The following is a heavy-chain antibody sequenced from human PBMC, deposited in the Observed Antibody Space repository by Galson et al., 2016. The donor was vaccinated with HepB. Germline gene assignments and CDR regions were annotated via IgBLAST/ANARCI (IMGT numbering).Heavy chain of an antibody. D-gene: IGHD6-19*01. V-gene: IGHV4-39*01. CDR3: VGLGGRGGYNLDP. CDR1: GVSVSSRRFY. Sequence: CTVSGVSVSSRRFYWDWVRQPPGQGLEWSGHIYYSRTTSYNPALKSRVTISVDTARNQFSLRLTSVSAADTALYYCVGLGGRGGYNLDPWGQGALVPVSS. J-gene: IGHJ5*02. CDR2: IYYSRTT.